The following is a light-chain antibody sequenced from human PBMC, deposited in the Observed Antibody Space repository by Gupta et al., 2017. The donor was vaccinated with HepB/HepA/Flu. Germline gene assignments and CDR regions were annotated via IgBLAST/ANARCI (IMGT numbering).Light chain of an antibody. CDR1: NIGSKS. CDR2: DDS. J-gene: IGLJ2*01. Sequence: APGKTARITCGGNNIGSKSVHWYQQKPGQTPVLVVYDDSDRPSGIPERFSGSNSGNTATLTISRVEAGDEADYYCQVWDSSSDHPGVVFGGGTKLTVL. CDR3: QVWDSSSDHPGVV. V-gene: IGLV3-21*03.